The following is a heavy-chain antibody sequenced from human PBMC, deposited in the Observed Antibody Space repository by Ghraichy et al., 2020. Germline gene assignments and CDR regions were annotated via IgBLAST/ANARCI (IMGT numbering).Heavy chain of an antibody. J-gene: IGHJ4*02. CDR1: GVSLGCCR. CDR2: ISSSGSVT. V-gene: IGHV3-48*01. CDR3: AREKYTASLGDY. D-gene: IGHD3-16*01. Sequence: GGSLRLSCAATGVSLGCCRVNVVRQAPGKGLEWISYISSSGSVTFYADSVKGRFTVSRDSATKSLFLQMKSLRVEDTAVYFCAREKYTASLGDYWGQGTLVTVSS.